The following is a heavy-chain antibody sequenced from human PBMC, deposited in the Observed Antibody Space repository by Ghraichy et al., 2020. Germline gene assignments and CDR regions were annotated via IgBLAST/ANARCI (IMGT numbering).Heavy chain of an antibody. CDR1: GGTFSSYA. Sequence: SVKVSCKASGGTFSSYAISWVRQAPGQGLEWMGGIIPIFGTANYAQKFQGRVTITADESTSTAYMELSSLRSEDTAVYYCARRYCSGGSCYLSKNNWFDPWGQGTLVTVSS. V-gene: IGHV1-69*13. D-gene: IGHD2-15*01. J-gene: IGHJ5*02. CDR2: IIPIFGTA. CDR3: ARRYCSGGSCYLSKNNWFDP.